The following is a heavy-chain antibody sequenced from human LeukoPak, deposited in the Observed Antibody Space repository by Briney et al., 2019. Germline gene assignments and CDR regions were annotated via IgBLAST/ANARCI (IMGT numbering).Heavy chain of an antibody. CDR2: IYYSGGT. Sequence: SQTLSLTCTVSGGSISSGDYYWSWIRQPPGKGLEWIGYIYYSGGTYYNPSLKSRVTISVDTSKNQFSLKLSSVTAADTAVYYCARGGMVRGKGPFDPWGQGTLVTVSS. J-gene: IGHJ5*02. D-gene: IGHD3-10*01. CDR1: GGSISSGDYY. V-gene: IGHV4-30-4*01. CDR3: ARGGMVRGKGPFDP.